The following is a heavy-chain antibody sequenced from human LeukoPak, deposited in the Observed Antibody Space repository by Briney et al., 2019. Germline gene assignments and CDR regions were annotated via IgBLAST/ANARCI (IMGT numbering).Heavy chain of an antibody. J-gene: IGHJ5*02. CDR1: GFPVSTNY. CDR3: ARDQRSESYYPWGWFDP. CDR2: IYSDGST. Sequence: PGGSLRLSCAASGFPVSTNYLSWVRQAPGKGLEWVSAIYSDGSTYYTDSGKGRFTISRDNSKNSLYLQINSLRPEDTAVYYCARDQRSESYYPWGWFDPWGQGTLVTVSS. V-gene: IGHV3-66*02. D-gene: IGHD1-26*01.